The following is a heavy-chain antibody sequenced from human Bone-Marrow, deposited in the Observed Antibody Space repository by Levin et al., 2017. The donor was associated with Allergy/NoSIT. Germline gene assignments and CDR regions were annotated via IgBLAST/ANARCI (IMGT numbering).Heavy chain of an antibody. CDR3: ASHQPVLTYYDFWSGDPRGMDV. Sequence: GGSLRLSCAASGFTFSSYSMNWVRQAPGKGLEWVSSISSSSSYIYYADSVKGRFTISRDNAKNSLYLQMNSLRAEDTAVYYCASHQPVLTYYDFWSGDPRGMDVWGQGTTVTVSS. V-gene: IGHV3-21*01. CDR1: GFTFSSYS. CDR2: ISSSSSYI. J-gene: IGHJ6*02. D-gene: IGHD3-3*01.